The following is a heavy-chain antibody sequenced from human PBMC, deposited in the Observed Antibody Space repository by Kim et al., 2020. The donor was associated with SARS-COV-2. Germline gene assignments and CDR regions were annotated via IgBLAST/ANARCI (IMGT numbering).Heavy chain of an antibody. CDR1: GDSVSSNSAA. CDR2: TYYRSKWYN. J-gene: IGHJ6*02. Sequence: SQTLSLTCAISGDSVSSNSAAWNWIRQSPSRGLEWLGRTYYRSKWYNDYAVSVKSRITINPDTSKNQFSLQLNSVTPEDTAVYYCATAQKAVAGTTGGGMDVWGQGTTVTVSS. V-gene: IGHV6-1*01. D-gene: IGHD6-19*01. CDR3: ATAQKAVAGTTGGGMDV.